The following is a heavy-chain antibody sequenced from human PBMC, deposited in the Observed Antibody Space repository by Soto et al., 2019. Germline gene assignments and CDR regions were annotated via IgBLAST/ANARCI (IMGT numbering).Heavy chain of an antibody. Sequence: GGSLRLSCAASGFTFSGSAMHWVRQASGKGLEWVGRSRSKANSYATAYAASVKGRFTISRDDSKNTAYLQMNSLKTEDTAVYFCAKEKEACSETSCSLSPFDSWGQGTLVTVSS. CDR1: GFTFSGSA. D-gene: IGHD2-2*01. CDR3: AKEKEACSETSCSLSPFDS. J-gene: IGHJ4*02. CDR2: SRSKANSYAT. V-gene: IGHV3-73*01.